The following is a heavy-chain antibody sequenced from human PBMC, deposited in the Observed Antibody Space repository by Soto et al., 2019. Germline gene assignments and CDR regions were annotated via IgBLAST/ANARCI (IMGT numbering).Heavy chain of an antibody. CDR3: MNLYSYGSGSYYK. CDR2: RSGSGGST. J-gene: IGHJ4*02. Sequence: EVQLLESGGGLVQPGGSLRLSCAASGVTFSTYAMSWVRQAPGKGLEWVSGRSGSGGSTYYADSVKGRFTISRDNSKNTLYLQMNSLRAEDTAVYYCMNLYSYGSGSYYKWGQGTLVTVSS. V-gene: IGHV3-23*01. D-gene: IGHD3-10*01. CDR1: GVTFSTYA.